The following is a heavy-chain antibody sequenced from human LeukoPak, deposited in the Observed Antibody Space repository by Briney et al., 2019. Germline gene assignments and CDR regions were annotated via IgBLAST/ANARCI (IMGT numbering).Heavy chain of an antibody. CDR3: ARLGDTAMVTPAGMDV. J-gene: IGHJ6*02. CDR2: IYYSGST. Sequence: SETLSLTCTVSGGSISSYYWSWIRQPPGKGLEWIGYIYYSGSTNYNPSLKSRVTISVDTSKNQFSLKLSSVTAADTAVYYCARLGDTAMVTPAGMDVWSQGTTVTVSS. V-gene: IGHV4-59*08. CDR1: GGSISSYY. D-gene: IGHD5-18*01.